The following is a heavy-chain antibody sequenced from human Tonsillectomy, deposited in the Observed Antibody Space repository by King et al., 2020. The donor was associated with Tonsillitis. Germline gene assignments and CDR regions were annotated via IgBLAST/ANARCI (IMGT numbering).Heavy chain of an antibody. CDR3: AKDRGGNILTGYYSILDY. CDR1: GFTFSNCA. V-gene: IGHV3-30*18. J-gene: IGHJ4*02. Sequence: VQLVESGGGVVQPGRSLRLSCAASGFTFSNCAMHWVRQAPGKGPEWVAVVSFDGIDKYYGDSVKGRFTSSRDNSKKTVYLQMNSLRAEDTAVYYCAKDRGGNILTGYYSILDYWGQGALVTVSS. CDR2: VSFDGIDK. D-gene: IGHD3-9*01.